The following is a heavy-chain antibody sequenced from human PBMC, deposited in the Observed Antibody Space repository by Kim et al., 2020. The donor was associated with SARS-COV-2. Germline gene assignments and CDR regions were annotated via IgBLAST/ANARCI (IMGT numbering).Heavy chain of an antibody. CDR3: ARVGLLWFGELFPGYYYYGMDV. Sequence: GGSLRLSCAASGFTFSSYGMHWVRQAPGKGLEWVAVISYDGSNKYYADSVKGRFTISRDNSKNTLYLQMNSLRAEDTAVYYCARVGLLWFGELFPGYYYYGMDVWGQGTTVTVS. CDR2: ISYDGSNK. D-gene: IGHD3-10*01. CDR1: GFTFSSYG. V-gene: IGHV3-33*05. J-gene: IGHJ6*02.